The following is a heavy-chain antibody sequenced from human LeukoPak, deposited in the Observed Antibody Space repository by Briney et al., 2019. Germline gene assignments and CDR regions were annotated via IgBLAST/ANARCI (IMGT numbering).Heavy chain of an antibody. CDR2: IGGTGTSI. Sequence: GGSLRLSCAASGFTFSTYSMNWVRQAPGKGLEWVSSIGGTGTSIYYADSVKGRFTISRDNPKNSLYLQMNSLRAEDTAVYYCAKGTVVVPAAIAYYFDYRGQGTLVTVSS. CDR3: AKGTVVVPAAIAYYFDY. CDR1: GFTFSTYS. D-gene: IGHD2-2*02. V-gene: IGHV3-21*01. J-gene: IGHJ4*02.